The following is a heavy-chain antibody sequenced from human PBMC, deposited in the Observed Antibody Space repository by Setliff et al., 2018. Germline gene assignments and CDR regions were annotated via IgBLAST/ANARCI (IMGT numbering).Heavy chain of an antibody. D-gene: IGHD5-18*01. CDR3: AREGVDTRSSTDYRYYMDV. J-gene: IGHJ6*03. Sequence: SVKVSCKASGYTFIDYGMSWVRQAPGQSLEWMGGTIPMFGTTEYAQKFQGRLTIITDESTSTAYMELSSLRFEDTAVYYCAREGVDTRSSTDYRYYMDVWGKGTTVTVS. CDR2: TIPMFGTT. CDR1: GYTFIDYG. V-gene: IGHV1-69*05.